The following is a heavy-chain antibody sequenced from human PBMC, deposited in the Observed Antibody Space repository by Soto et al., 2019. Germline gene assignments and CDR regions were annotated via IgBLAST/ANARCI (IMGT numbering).Heavy chain of an antibody. CDR1: GGTFNSYA. J-gene: IGHJ5*02. Sequence: QVQLVQSGPEVKKPGSSVKVSCKASGGTFNSYAISWVRQAPGQGLEWMGGIIPMSGIPNYAQKFKGRVTISADKSTNTVYVEVTNLRYEETAVYYCARRGRESANWFDPWGQGTLVTVSS. CDR3: ARRGRESANWFDP. V-gene: IGHV1-69*17. D-gene: IGHD3-10*01. CDR2: IIPMSGIP.